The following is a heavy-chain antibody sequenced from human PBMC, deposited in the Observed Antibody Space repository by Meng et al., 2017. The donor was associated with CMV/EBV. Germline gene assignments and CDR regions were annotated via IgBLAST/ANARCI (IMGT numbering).Heavy chain of an antibody. D-gene: IGHD3-22*01. V-gene: IGHV3-13*01. J-gene: IGHJ3*02. Sequence: ESLKISCAASGFTFSSYDMHWVRQATGKGLEWVSAIGTAGDTYYPGSVKGRFTISRENAKNSLYLQMNSLRAGDTAVYYCARGTPDITMIVPPVAFDIWGQGTMVTVSS. CDR2: IGTAGDT. CDR1: GFTFSSYD. CDR3: ARGTPDITMIVPPVAFDI.